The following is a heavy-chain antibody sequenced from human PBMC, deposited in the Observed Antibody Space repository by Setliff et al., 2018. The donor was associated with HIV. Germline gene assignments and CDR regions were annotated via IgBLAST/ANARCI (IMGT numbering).Heavy chain of an antibody. Sequence: PSETLSLTCAVYGGSFSGYRWTWIRQPPGKGLEWIGEIDHTGNTNYNPSLESRVAISVDTSKNQFSLKVDSVTAADTATYYCARHPYYYDSSGYHAPNRFDPWGQGTLVTVSS. CDR2: IDHTGNT. CDR3: ARHPYYYDSSGYHAPNRFDP. D-gene: IGHD3-22*01. CDR1: GGSFSGYR. V-gene: IGHV4-34*01. J-gene: IGHJ5*02.